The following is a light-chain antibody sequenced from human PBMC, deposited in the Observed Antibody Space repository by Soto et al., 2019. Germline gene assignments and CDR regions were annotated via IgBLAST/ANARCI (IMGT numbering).Light chain of an antibody. CDR1: QSLLHSNGYNY. V-gene: IGKV2-28*01. J-gene: IGKJ1*01. CDR3: MQALQTPT. Sequence: EIVMTQSPLSLPVTPGDPASISCRSSQSLLHSNGYNYLDWYQQKPGQSPQLLIYLGSNRASGVPDRFSGSGSGTDFTLKISRVEAEDVGVYYCMQALQTPTFGQGTKVEIK. CDR2: LGS.